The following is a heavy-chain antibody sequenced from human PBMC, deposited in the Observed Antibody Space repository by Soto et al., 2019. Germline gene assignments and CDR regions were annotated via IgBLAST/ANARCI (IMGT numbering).Heavy chain of an antibody. D-gene: IGHD3-3*01. V-gene: IGHV4-30-2*01. CDR3: ARGVEGVTPIWFDP. CDR2: IYHSGST. J-gene: IGHJ5*02. Sequence: QLQLQESGSGLVKPSQTLSLTCAVSGGSISSGGYSWSWIRQPPGKGLEWIGYIYHSGSTYYNPSLKSRVTISVDRYNNQFAVKLSSVTAADKAVYYCARGVEGVTPIWFDPWGQGTLVTVSS. CDR1: GGSISSGGYS.